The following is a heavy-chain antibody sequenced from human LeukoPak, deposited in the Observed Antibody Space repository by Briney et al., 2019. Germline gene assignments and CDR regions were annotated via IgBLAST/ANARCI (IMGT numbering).Heavy chain of an antibody. Sequence: SETLSLTCAVYGGSFSGYYWSWIRQPPGKGLEWIGEINHSGSTNYNPSLESRVTISVDTSKNQFSLKLSSVTAADTAVYYCARDYGLYYYYMDVWGKGTTVTVSS. V-gene: IGHV4-34*01. J-gene: IGHJ6*03. CDR1: GGSFSGYY. CDR3: ARDYGLYYYYMDV. D-gene: IGHD3-10*01. CDR2: INHSGST.